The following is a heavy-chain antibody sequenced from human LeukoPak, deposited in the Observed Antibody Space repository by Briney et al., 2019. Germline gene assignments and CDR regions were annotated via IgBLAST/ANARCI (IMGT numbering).Heavy chain of an antibody. D-gene: IGHD4-11*01. J-gene: IGHJ4*02. Sequence: GGSLRLSCAASGFTFDDYAMHWVRQAPGKGLEWVSGISWNSGSIGYADSVKGRFTISRDNAKNSLYLQMNSLRAEDMALYYCAKDMGPGTTVTYEFDYWGQGTLVTVSS. CDR2: ISWNSGSI. CDR3: AKDMGPGTTVTYEFDY. V-gene: IGHV3-9*03. CDR1: GFTFDDYA.